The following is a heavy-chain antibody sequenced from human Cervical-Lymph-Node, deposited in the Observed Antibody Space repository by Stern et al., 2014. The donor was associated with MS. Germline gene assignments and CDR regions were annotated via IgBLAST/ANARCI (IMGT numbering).Heavy chain of an antibody. J-gene: IGHJ3*02. CDR3: ARGLLGSENSFDI. CDR1: GYTFTSYG. V-gene: IGHV1-18*01. CDR2: IIAYHCNS. D-gene: IGHD2-15*01. Sequence: VQLVESGDEVKKPGASVRVSCKASGYTFTSYGIRWGRKAHGQGLEGMGWIIAYHCNSNYAQKLQGRFTMTTDTSTSTAYMELRSLRSDDTAVYYCARGLLGSENSFDIWGQGTMVTVSS.